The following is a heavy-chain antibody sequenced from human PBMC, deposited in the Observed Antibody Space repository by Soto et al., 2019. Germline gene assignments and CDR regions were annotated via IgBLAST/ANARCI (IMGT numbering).Heavy chain of an antibody. CDR1: GGSISSGDYY. Sequence: PSETLSLTCTVSGGSISSGDYYWSWIRQPPGKGLEWIGYIYYSGSTYYNPSLKSRVTISVDTSKNQFSLKLSSVTAADTAVYYCARDLYAYSGYLLNFDYWGQGTLVTVSS. D-gene: IGHD5-12*01. CDR2: IYYSGST. V-gene: IGHV4-30-4*01. CDR3: ARDLYAYSGYLLNFDY. J-gene: IGHJ4*02.